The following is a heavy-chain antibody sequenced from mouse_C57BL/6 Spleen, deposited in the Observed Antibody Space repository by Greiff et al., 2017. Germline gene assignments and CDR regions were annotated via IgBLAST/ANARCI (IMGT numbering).Heavy chain of an antibody. CDR3: SDYDGRGLMDY. CDR1: GYAFTSYW. CDR2: LYPGDGDT. D-gene: IGHD1-1*01. J-gene: IGHJ4*01. V-gene: IGHV1-80*01. Sequence: QVQLKQSGAELVKPGASVKISCKASGYAFTSYWMNWVTQRPGQGLEWIGQLYPGDGDTNYNGKFKGKATLTADTSSSTAYMQLSSLTSEDSAVYVCSDYDGRGLMDYWGQGTSVTVAS.